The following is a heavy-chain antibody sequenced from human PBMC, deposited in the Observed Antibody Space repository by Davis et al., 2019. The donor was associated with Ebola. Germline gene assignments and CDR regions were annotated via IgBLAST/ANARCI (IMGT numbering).Heavy chain of an antibody. V-gene: IGHV4-30-4*01. CDR1: GGSISSGDYY. J-gene: IGHJ4*02. CDR2: IYYSGST. Sequence: MPSETLSLTCTVSGGSISSGDYYWSWIRQPPGKGLEWIGYIYYSGSTYYNPSLKSRVTISVDTSKNQFSLKLSSVTAADTAVYYCARHTQDIVVLVYAGPFDYWGQGTLVTVSS. CDR3: ARHTQDIVVLVYAGPFDY. D-gene: IGHD2-8*01.